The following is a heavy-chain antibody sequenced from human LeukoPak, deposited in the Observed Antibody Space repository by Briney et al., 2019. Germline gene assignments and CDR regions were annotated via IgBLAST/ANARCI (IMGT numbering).Heavy chain of an antibody. CDR1: GGSISSGGYY. Sequence: PSETLSLTCTVSGGSISSGGYYWSWIRQHPGKGLEWIGYIYYSGSTYYNPSLKSRVTISADTSKNQFSLKLSSVTAADTAVYYCARAFSDIVVVPAAISYWFDPWGQGTLVTVSS. CDR2: IYYSGST. V-gene: IGHV4-31*03. CDR3: ARAFSDIVVVPAAISYWFDP. D-gene: IGHD2-2*01. J-gene: IGHJ5*02.